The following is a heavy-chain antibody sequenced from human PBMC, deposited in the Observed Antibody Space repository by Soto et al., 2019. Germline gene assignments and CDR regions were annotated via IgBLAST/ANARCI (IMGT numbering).Heavy chain of an antibody. J-gene: IGHJ4*02. V-gene: IGHV3-7*01. Sequence: GGSLRLSCAASGFTFSSKLMSWVRQAPGKGLEWVATIWPDGSDKYYVDSMRGRFTVSRDNAKASLYLQMNSLRVEDTAIYYCTSLLGSVTTFDYWGQGXLVTVSS. CDR1: GFTFSSKL. D-gene: IGHD1-1*01. CDR2: IWPDGSDK. CDR3: TSLLGSVTTFDY.